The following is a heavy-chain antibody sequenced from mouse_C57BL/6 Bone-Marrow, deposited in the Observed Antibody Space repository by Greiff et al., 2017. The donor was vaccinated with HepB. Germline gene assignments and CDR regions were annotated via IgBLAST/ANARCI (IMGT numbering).Heavy chain of an antibody. Sequence: QVQLQQPGAELVKPGASVKLSCKASGYTFTSYWMHWVKQRPGQGLEWIGMIHPNSGNTYYNEKFKGKATLTADKSSSTAYMELRSLTSEDSAVYFCARALDVWGTGTTVTVSS. CDR1: GYTFTSYW. V-gene: IGHV1-64*01. CDR2: IHPNSGNT. J-gene: IGHJ1*03. CDR3: ARALDV.